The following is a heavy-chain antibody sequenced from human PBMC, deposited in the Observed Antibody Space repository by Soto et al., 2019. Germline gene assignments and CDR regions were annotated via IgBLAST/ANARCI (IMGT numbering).Heavy chain of an antibody. V-gene: IGHV4-39*01. Sequence: SETLSLTCTVSGGSISSSSYYWGWIRQPPGKGLEWIGSIYYSGSTYYNPPLKSRVTISVDTSKNQFSLKLSSVTAADTAVYYCARRTGCTNGVCYEYFQHWGQGTLVTVSS. CDR1: GGSISSSSYY. D-gene: IGHD2-8*01. CDR3: ARRTGCTNGVCYEYFQH. J-gene: IGHJ1*01. CDR2: IYYSGST.